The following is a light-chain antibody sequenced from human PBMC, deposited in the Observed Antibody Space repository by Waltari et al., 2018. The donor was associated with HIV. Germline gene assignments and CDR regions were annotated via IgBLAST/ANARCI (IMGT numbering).Light chain of an antibody. CDR2: QET. CDR3: QAWDSTTLV. CDR1: KLGNKY. J-gene: IGLJ2*01. Sequence: SYDVTQPLSVSVSPGQTATITCSGDKLGNKYTSWYQQKAGQSPVLVIYQETQRPSDIPERFSGSNSGHTATLTISGTQPIDEADYYCQAWDSTTLVFGGGTKLTVL. V-gene: IGLV3-1*01.